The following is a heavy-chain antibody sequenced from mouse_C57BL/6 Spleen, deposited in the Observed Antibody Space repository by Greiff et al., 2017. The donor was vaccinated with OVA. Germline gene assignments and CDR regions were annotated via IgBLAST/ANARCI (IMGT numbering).Heavy chain of an antibody. Sequence: EVQVVESGGGLVQPGGSLSLSCAASGFTFTDYYMSWVRQPPGKALEWLGFLRNKANGYTTEYSASVKGRFTISRDNAKSILYLQMNALRAEDSATYYCARYSGPGAWFAYWGQGTLVTVSA. CDR2: LRNKANGYTT. J-gene: IGHJ3*01. D-gene: IGHD4-1*01. CDR3: ARYSGPGAWFAY. V-gene: IGHV7-3*01. CDR1: GFTFTDYY.